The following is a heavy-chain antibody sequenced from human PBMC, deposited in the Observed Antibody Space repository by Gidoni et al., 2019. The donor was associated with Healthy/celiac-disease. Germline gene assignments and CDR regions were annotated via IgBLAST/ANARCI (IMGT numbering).Heavy chain of an antibody. D-gene: IGHD4-17*01. CDR3: ARATVTTYYFDY. CDR2: IWYDGINK. V-gene: IGHV3-33*01. Sequence: QVQLVESGGGVVQPGRSLRRSCAASGCAFSLYGMHWVRQAPGKGLEWVAVIWYDGINKYYAASGKGRFTISRDNSKNTLYLQMNSLRAEDTAVYYCARATVTTYYFDYWGQGTLVTVSS. CDR1: GCAFSLYG. J-gene: IGHJ4*02.